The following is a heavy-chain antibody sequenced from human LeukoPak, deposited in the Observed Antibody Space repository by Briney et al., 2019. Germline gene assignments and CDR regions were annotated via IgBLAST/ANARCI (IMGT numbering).Heavy chain of an antibody. J-gene: IGHJ5*02. V-gene: IGHV4-39*07. CDR1: GGSISSGDYY. D-gene: IGHD2-2*01. CDR2: INHSGST. Sequence: SETLSLTCTVSGGSISSGDYYWTWIRQPPGKGLEWIGEINHSGSTNYNPSLKSRVTISVDTSKNQFSLKLSSVTAADTAVYYCARGVVNGLSIVVVPAAENWFDPWGQGTLVTVSS. CDR3: ARGVVNGLSIVVVPAAENWFDP.